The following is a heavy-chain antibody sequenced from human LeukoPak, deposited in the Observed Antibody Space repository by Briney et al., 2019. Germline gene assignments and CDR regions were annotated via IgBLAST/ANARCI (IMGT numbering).Heavy chain of an antibody. CDR2: IYYSGST. Sequence: NPSETLSLTCTVSGGSISSYYWSWIRQPPGKGLEWIGYIYYSGSTNYNPSLKSRVTISVDTSKNQFSLKLSSVTAADTAVYYCARDQEAFDYWGQGTLVTVSS. J-gene: IGHJ4*02. CDR1: GGSISSYY. V-gene: IGHV4-59*01. CDR3: ARDQEAFDY.